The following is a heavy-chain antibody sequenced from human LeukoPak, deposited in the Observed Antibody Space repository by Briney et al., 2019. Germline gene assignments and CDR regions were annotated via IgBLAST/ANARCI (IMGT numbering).Heavy chain of an antibody. J-gene: IGHJ4*02. V-gene: IGHV4-59*01. Sequence: SETLSLTCTGSGGSISSYYWSWIRQPPGKGLEWIGDIHYSGNTKYNPSLRSRVTISVDTSKNQFSLKLNSVTAADTAVYYCARDRPPGLTASWGQGILVTVSS. D-gene: IGHD1-14*01. CDR3: ARDRPPGLTAS. CDR2: IHYSGNT. CDR1: GGSISSYY.